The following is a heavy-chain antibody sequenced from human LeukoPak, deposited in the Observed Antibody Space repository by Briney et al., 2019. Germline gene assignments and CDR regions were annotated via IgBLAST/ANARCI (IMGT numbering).Heavy chain of an antibody. D-gene: IGHD3-9*01. J-gene: IGHJ4*02. CDR3: AKVGDYDILTGYPGSCYFDY. CDR1: GFTFSSYA. Sequence: GGSLRLSCAASGFTFSSYAMSWVRQAPGKGLEWVSAISGSGGSTYYADSVKGRFTISRDNSKNTLYLQMNSLRAEDTAVYYCAKVGDYDILTGYPGSCYFDYWGQGTLVTVSS. CDR2: ISGSGGST. V-gene: IGHV3-23*01.